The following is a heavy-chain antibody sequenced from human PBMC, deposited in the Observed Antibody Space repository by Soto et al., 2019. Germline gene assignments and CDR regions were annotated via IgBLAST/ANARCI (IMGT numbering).Heavy chain of an antibody. D-gene: IGHD2-2*01. Sequence: GGSLRLSCAASGFTFRNHGMHWVRQAPGKGLEWVAVIWYDGSNKYYADSVKGRFTISRDDSKNTLSLQMNSLRAEGTAIYYCARDRTSTYFDYWGQGTQVTVSS. J-gene: IGHJ4*02. CDR1: GFTFRNHG. V-gene: IGHV3-33*01. CDR3: ARDRTSTYFDY. CDR2: IWYDGSNK.